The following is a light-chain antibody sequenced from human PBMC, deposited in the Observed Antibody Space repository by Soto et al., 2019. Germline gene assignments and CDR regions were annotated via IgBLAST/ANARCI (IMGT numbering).Light chain of an antibody. CDR2: EVS. CDR3: SSYTSSSTLYV. Sequence: QSALTRPASVSGSPGQSITISCTGPRSDVGGYNYVSWYQQHPGKAPKLMIYEVSNRPSGVSNRFSGSKSGKTASLTISGLQAEDEADYYCSSYTSSSTLYVFGTGTKVTVL. V-gene: IGLV2-14*01. J-gene: IGLJ1*01. CDR1: RSDVGGYNY.